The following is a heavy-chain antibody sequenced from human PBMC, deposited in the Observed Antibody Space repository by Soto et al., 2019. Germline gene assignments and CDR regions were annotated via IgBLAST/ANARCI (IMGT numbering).Heavy chain of an antibody. CDR3: ARAIDDSTGYYGALDP. J-gene: IGHJ5*02. D-gene: IGHD3-22*01. Sequence: SETLSLTCTVSGAFISSGDYYWSWIRQPPGKGLEWIGYIYYTGRTYYNPSLKGRLSISIDTSKNQLSLKLTSVTAADTAVYYCARAIDDSTGYYGALDPWGQGTLVTVSS. V-gene: IGHV4-30-4*01. CDR2: IYYTGRT. CDR1: GAFISSGDYY.